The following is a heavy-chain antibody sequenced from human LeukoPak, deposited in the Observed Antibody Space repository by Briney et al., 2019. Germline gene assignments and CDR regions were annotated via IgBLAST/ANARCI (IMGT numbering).Heavy chain of an antibody. CDR2: INHSGST. Sequence: KPSETLSLTCAVYGGSFSGYYWSWIRQPPGKGLEWIGEINHSGSTNYNPSLKSRVTISVDTSKNQFSLKLNSVTAADTAVYYCARGGRTGITMADWGQGTLVTVSS. V-gene: IGHV4-34*01. CDR3: ARGGRTGITMAD. CDR1: GGSFSGYY. J-gene: IGHJ4*02. D-gene: IGHD3-10*01.